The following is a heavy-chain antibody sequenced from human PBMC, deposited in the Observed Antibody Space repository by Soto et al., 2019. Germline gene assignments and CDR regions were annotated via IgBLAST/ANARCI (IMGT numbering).Heavy chain of an antibody. CDR3: ATCQLGEYYYAMDI. V-gene: IGHV4-4*02. J-gene: IGHJ6*02. D-gene: IGHD7-27*01. CDR2: IYDSGNT. CDR1: GHSITTYKW. Sequence: SETLSLTGGVSGHSITTYKWWTCVRQTPGKGLEWIGEIYDSGNTRYNPSLKSRVTISKDTSKSELSLKLNSVTVADTAVYYCATCQLGEYYYAMDIWGQGTTVTVSS.